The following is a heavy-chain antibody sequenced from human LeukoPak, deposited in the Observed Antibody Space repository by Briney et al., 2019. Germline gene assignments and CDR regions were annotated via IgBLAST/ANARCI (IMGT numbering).Heavy chain of an antibody. V-gene: IGHV3-23*01. J-gene: IGHJ6*03. CDR1: GFTFSSYA. CDR3: ARDKSWSPAKLRFLEWSRVERGVGCMDV. CDR2: ISGSGGST. D-gene: IGHD3-3*01. Sequence: TGGSLRLSCAASGFTFSSYAMSWVRQAPGKGLEWVSAISGSGGSTYYADSVKGRFTISRDNAKNSLYLQMNSLRAEDTAVYYCARDKSWSPAKLRFLEWSRVERGVGCMDVWGKGTTVTVSS.